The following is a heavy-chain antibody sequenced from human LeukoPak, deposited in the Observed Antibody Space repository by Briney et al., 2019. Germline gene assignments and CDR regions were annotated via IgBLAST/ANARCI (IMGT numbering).Heavy chain of an antibody. CDR1: GYTFTGYY. V-gene: IGHV1-2*06. CDR3: AREEYYAPDY. CDR2: INPNTGDT. J-gene: IGHJ4*02. D-gene: IGHD2-2*01. Sequence: ASVKVSCKASGYTFTGYYMHWVRQAPGQGLEWMGRINPNTGDTNYAQEFQGRVTMTRDTSITTAYMDLNRLKSDDTAVYYCAREEYYAPDYWGQGTLVTVSS.